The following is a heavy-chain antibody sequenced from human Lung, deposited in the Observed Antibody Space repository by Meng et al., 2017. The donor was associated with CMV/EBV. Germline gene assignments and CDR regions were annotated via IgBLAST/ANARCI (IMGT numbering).Heavy chain of an antibody. J-gene: IGHJ4*02. CDR1: GFTFSGYA. Sequence: GGSLRLXXAASGFTFSGYAMHWVRQAPGKGLEWVSFLRYDGSNKHYADSVKGRFTISRDNSENTLYLQMNSLRPEDTAVYYCAKTGSGSYVDSWGQGTRVTVSS. V-gene: IGHV3-30*02. D-gene: IGHD1-26*01. CDR3: AKTGSGSYVDS. CDR2: LRYDGSNK.